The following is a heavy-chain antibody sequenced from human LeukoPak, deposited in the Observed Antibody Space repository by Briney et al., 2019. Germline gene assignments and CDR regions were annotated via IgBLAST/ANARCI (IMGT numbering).Heavy chain of an antibody. CDR2: IKEEGSEI. V-gene: IGHV3-7*03. CDR1: GFTFSSYW. Sequence: PGGSLRLSCAASGFTFSSYWMNWVRQAPGKWLEWVANIKEEGSEIYYVDSGKGRFTISRDNSKNSLYLQMNSLRAEDTAVYYCARWATSYDILTSRNVGYYFDYWGQGTLVTVSS. J-gene: IGHJ4*02. D-gene: IGHD3-9*01. CDR3: ARWATSYDILTSRNVGYYFDY.